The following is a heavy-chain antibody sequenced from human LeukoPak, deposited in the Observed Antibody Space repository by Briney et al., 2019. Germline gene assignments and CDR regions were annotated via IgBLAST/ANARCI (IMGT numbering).Heavy chain of an antibody. CDR2: IYYSGST. CDR1: GGSISSYY. Sequence: SETLSLTCTVSGGSISSYYWSWIRQPPGKGLEWIGYIYYSGSTNYNPSLTSRVTISVDTSKNQFSLKLCSVTAADTGVDFCARGSSGWDNWGQGTLVTVSS. D-gene: IGHD6-19*01. CDR3: ARGSSGWDN. V-gene: IGHV4-59*01. J-gene: IGHJ4*02.